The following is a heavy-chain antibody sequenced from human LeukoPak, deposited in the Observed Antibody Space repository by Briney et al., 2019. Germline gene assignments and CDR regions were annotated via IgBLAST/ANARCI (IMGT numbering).Heavy chain of an antibody. D-gene: IGHD6-13*01. V-gene: IGHV4-34*01. CDR2: INHSGST. Sequence: KPSETLSPTCAVYGGSFSGDYWIWSRQPPGKGLEWIGEINHSGSTNYNPSLKSRVTISVDTSKNQFSLKLSPVTAADTAVYYCARRRALYNNRIAAAGTGWFDPWG. CDR3: ARRRALYNNRIAAAGTGWFDP. CDR1: GGSFSGDY. J-gene: IGHJ5*02.